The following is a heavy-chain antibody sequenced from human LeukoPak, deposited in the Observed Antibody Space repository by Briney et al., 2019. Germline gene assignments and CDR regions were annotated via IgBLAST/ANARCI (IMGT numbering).Heavy chain of an antibody. V-gene: IGHV3-74*03. Sequence: GRSLRLSCAASGFTFGPYWMHWVRQAPGQGPEWVSLISSDGSRTTYADSVKGRFTISRDNAKNTLYLQMNSLRVEDTAVYYCARDTIAADGDIDYWGQGALVTVSS. D-gene: IGHD6-13*01. J-gene: IGHJ4*02. CDR3: ARDTIAADGDIDY. CDR2: ISSDGSRT. CDR1: GFTFGPYW.